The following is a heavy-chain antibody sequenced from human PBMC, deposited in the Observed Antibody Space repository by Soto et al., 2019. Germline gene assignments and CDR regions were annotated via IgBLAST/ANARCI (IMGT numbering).Heavy chain of an antibody. D-gene: IGHD2-21*02. CDR2: ISGSGRST. Sequence: EVQVLESGGGLVQPGGSLSLSCAASGFTFSNYAMSWVRQAPGKGLEWFSTISGSGRSTYYVDSVEGRLIISRDNFKNTLTLQMNSLRAEDRAVYYCAKSHSAVTAGPPFDDWCQGTLVTVSS. J-gene: IGHJ4*02. V-gene: IGHV3-23*01. CDR3: AKSHSAVTAGPPFDD. CDR1: GFTFSNYA.